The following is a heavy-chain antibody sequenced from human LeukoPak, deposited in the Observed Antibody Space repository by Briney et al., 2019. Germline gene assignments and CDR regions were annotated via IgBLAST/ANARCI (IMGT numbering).Heavy chain of an antibody. V-gene: IGHV3-48*04. D-gene: IGHD3-22*01. CDR1: GFTFSTYS. CDR2: ISSSSTSI. CDR3: ARAGGYYYDSSGYYYAEEYYFDY. J-gene: IGHJ4*02. Sequence: PGGSLRLSCAASGFTFSTYSMNWVRQAPGKGLEWVSYISSSSTSIYYADSVKGRFTISRDNAKSSLYLQMNSLRAEDTAVYYCARAGGYYYDSSGYYYAEEYYFDYWGQGTLVTVSS.